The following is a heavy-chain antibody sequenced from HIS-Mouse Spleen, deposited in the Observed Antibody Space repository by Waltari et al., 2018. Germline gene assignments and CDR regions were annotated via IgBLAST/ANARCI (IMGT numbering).Heavy chain of an antibody. J-gene: IGHJ2*01. CDR3: AREIPYSSSWYDWYFDL. V-gene: IGHV4-39*07. CDR1: GGSISSSSYY. CDR2: IYYSGST. Sequence: QLQLQESGPGLVKPSETLSLTCTVSGGSISSSSYYWGWIRLPPGKGLEWIGSIYYSGSTYYNPSLKSRVTISVDTSKNQFSLKLSSVTAADTAVYYCAREIPYSSSWYDWYFDLLGRGTLVTVSS. D-gene: IGHD6-13*01.